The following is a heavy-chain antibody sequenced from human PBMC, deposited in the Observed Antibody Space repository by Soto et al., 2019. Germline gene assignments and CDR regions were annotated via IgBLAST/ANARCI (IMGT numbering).Heavy chain of an antibody. D-gene: IGHD5-12*01. V-gene: IGHV1-18*01. CDR3: ARHHGPTTSENGFDP. CDR1: GYTFFTYD. J-gene: IGHJ5*02. Sequence: QVHLVQSGVEVKTPGASVKVSCQASGYTFFTYDISWVRQAPGQGLEWMGWISTYSGDTKYAQKFQGRVTMTTDTSTTTVYLALRSLRSDDTAVYYCARHHGPTTSENGFDPWGQGTLVTVSS. CDR2: ISTYSGDT.